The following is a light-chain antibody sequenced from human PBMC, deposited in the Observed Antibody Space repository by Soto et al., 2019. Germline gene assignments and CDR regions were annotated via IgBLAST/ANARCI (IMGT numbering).Light chain of an antibody. Sequence: EIVLTQSPATLSLSPGERATLSCRASQSVSSYLAWYQQKPGQAPRLLIYDTSNRATVIPARFSGSGSGTDFTLTISSLEPEDFAVYYCQQRSNWPPLFGQGTKVEIK. CDR3: QQRSNWPPL. CDR1: QSVSSY. J-gene: IGKJ1*01. V-gene: IGKV3-11*01. CDR2: DTS.